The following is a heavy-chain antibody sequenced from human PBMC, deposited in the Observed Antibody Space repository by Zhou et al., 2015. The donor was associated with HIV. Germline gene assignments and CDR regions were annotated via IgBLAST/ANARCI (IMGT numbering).Heavy chain of an antibody. CDR2: IIPILGIA. CDR3: ARDPIYGDYRGYYYYYGMDV. Sequence: QVQLVQSGAEVKKPGSSVKVSCKASGGTFSSYTISWVRQAPGQGLEWMGRIIPILGIANYAQKFQGRVTITADKSTSTAYMELSSLRSEDTAVYYCARDPIYGDYRGYYYYYGMDVWGQGTTVTVSS. V-gene: IGHV1-69*02. CDR1: GGTFSSYT. J-gene: IGHJ6*02. D-gene: IGHD4-17*01.